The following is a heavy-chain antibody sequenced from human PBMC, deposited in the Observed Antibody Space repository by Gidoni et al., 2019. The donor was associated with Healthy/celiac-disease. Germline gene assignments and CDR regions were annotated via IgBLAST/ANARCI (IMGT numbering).Heavy chain of an antibody. Sequence: QLQLQESGPGLVKPSETLSLTCTVSGGSISSRRYYWGWIRQPPGKGLAWIGSIYYSGSTYYNPSLKSRVTISVDTSKNQFSLKLSSVTAADTAVYYCARDFAQYYYGSGSYSGPGFDYWGQGTLVTVSS. V-gene: IGHV4-39*02. CDR1: GGSISSRRYY. CDR3: ARDFAQYYYGSGSYSGPGFDY. CDR2: IYYSGST. J-gene: IGHJ4*02. D-gene: IGHD3-10*01.